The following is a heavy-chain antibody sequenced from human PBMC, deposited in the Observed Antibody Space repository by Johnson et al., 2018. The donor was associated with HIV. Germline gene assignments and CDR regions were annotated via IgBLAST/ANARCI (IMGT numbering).Heavy chain of an antibody. V-gene: IGHV3-20*04. Sequence: VQLVESGGGVLRPGASLRLSCEGFGFIFDDYGLNWVRQAPGKGLEWVSGINWNGGRTIYADSVKGRFTIPRDNAKNSLYLQMNSLRAEDTALYFCARGGLGYQNIHDPFDIWGQGTMVTVSS. CDR3: ARGGLGYQNIHDPFDI. CDR2: INWNGGRT. J-gene: IGHJ3*02. CDR1: GFIFDDYG. D-gene: IGHD2-2*01.